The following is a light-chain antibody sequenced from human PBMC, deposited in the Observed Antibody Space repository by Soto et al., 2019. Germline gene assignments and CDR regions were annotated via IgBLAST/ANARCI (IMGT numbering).Light chain of an antibody. CDR2: WAS. CDR1: QSVLSSSDNRNY. Sequence: DIVMTQSPHSLAVSLGERATIHWKSSQSVLSSSDNRNYLAWYQQKAGQSPKLLIYWASSRESGVPDRFSGAGSGTDFTLNISSLQAEDVAVYYCQQYYNSPLTFGGGTKVDIK. CDR3: QQYYNSPLT. V-gene: IGKV4-1*01. J-gene: IGKJ4*01.